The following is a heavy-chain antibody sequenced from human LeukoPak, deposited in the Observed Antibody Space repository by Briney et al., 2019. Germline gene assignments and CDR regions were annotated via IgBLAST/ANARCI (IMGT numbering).Heavy chain of an antibody. J-gene: IGHJ4*02. Sequence: GGPLRLSCAASGFTFSSYAMHWVRQAPGKGLEWVAVISYDGSNKYYADSVKGRFTISRDNSKNTLYLQMNSLRAEDTAVYYCAKDMQGSGSYYNFDYWGQGTLVTVSS. V-gene: IGHV3-30*04. CDR1: GFTFSSYA. CDR2: ISYDGSNK. CDR3: AKDMQGSGSYYNFDY. D-gene: IGHD3-10*01.